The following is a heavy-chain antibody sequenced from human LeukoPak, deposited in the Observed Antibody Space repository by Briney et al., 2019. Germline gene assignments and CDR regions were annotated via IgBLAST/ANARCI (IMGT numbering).Heavy chain of an antibody. D-gene: IGHD2-2*01. Sequence: SETLSLTCAVYGGSFSGYYWSWIRQPPGKGLEWIGEINHSGSTNYNPSLKGRVTISVDTSKNQFSLKLSSVTAADTAVYYCARRRIVVVPAARIFDPWGQGTLVTVSS. CDR3: ARRRIVVVPAARIFDP. V-gene: IGHV4-34*01. J-gene: IGHJ5*02. CDR2: INHSGST. CDR1: GGSFSGYY.